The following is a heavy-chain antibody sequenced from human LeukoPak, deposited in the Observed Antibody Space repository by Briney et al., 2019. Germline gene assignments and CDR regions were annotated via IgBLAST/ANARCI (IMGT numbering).Heavy chain of an antibody. J-gene: IGHJ5*02. D-gene: IGHD3-10*01. CDR2: MNPNSGNT. CDR1: GYTFTSYD. Sequence: ASVKVSCKASGYTFTSYDINWVRRATGQGLEWMGWMNPNSGNTGYAQKFQGRVTMTRNTSISTAYMELSSLRSEDTAVYYCARGRRTMVRGVPTNWFDPWGQGTLVTVSS. V-gene: IGHV1-8*01. CDR3: ARGRRTMVRGVPTNWFDP.